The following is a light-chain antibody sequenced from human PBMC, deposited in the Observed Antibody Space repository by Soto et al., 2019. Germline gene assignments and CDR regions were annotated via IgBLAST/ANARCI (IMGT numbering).Light chain of an antibody. CDR1: QNISSY. CDR3: QQYNDWPRT. CDR2: RAS. V-gene: IGKV3-15*01. J-gene: IGKJ1*01. Sequence: IVLTQSPATLSLSPGKRATLSFSASQNISSYLAWYQHKPGQAPRLLIFRASTRATGIPARFSGSGSGTEFTLAISSLQSEDFAVYYCQQYNDWPRTFGQGTKVDIK.